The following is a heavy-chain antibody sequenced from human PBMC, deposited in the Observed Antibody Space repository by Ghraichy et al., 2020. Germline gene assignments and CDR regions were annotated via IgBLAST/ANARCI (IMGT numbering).Heavy chain of an antibody. CDR2: MNQDGGRR. CDR1: GFTFSTYW. J-gene: IGHJ1*01. Sequence: GGSLRLSCAASGFTFSTYWMSWVRQAPGKGLEWVANMNQDGGRRYYVDSVKGRFTISRDNAKNSWFLQMNSLRAEDTAVYYGARDEGWDGDYEHFQHWGQGTLVTVSS. CDR3: ARDEGWDGDYEHFQH. V-gene: IGHV3-7*01. D-gene: IGHD4-17*01.